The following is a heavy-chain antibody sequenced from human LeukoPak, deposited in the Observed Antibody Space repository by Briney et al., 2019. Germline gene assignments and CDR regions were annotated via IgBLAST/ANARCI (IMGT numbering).Heavy chain of an antibody. Sequence: PGGSLRLSCAASGFTFSSYSMNWVRQAPGKGLEWVSVIFSGGGTYYADSVKGRFTISRDNPKNTVSLQMNSLRAEDTAVYYCARGHSTAYQIDYWGQGTLVTVSS. V-gene: IGHV3-53*01. J-gene: IGHJ4*02. D-gene: IGHD2/OR15-2a*01. CDR3: ARGHSTAYQIDY. CDR1: GFTFSSYS. CDR2: IFSGGGT.